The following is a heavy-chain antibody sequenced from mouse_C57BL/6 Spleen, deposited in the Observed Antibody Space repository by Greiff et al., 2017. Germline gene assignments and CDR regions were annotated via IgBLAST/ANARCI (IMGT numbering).Heavy chain of an antibody. CDR3: ARLTTDAMDY. V-gene: IGHV5-15*01. CDR2: ISNLAYSI. D-gene: IGHD1-1*01. CDR1: GFTFSDYG. J-gene: IGHJ4*01. Sequence: EVKLMESGGGLVQPGGSLKLSCAASGFTFSDYGMAWVRQAPRKGPEWVAFISNLAYSIYYADTVTGRFTISREKAKNTLYLEMSSRRSEDTARYYCARLTTDAMDYWGQGTSVTVSS.